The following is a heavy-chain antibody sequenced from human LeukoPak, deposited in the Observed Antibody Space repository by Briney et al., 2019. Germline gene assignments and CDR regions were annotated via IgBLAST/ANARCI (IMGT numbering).Heavy chain of an antibody. V-gene: IGHV3-23*01. CDR1: GFTFSSYA. Sequence: GGSLRLSCAASGFTFSSYAMSWVRQAPGKGLEWVSAISGSGGSTYYADSVKGRFTISRDNSKNTLYLQMNSLRAEDTAVYYCAKEIGVGYDFWSGYFGSYYFDYWGQGTLVTVSS. CDR2: ISGSGGST. CDR3: AKEIGVGYDFWSGYFGSYYFDY. J-gene: IGHJ4*02. D-gene: IGHD3-3*01.